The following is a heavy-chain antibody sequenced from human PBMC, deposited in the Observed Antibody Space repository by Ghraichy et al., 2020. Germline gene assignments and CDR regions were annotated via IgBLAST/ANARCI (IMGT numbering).Heavy chain of an antibody. V-gene: IGHV4-39*01. J-gene: IGHJ5*02. CDR1: GGSISSSSYF. Sequence: SQTLSLTCIVSGGSISSSSYFWGWIRQPPGKGLEWIGSIYYSGNTYYNPSLKSRVTISVDTSTNQISLKLTSVTAADTAVYYCARLIALAGIRPRWNWLDPWGQGTLVTVSS. D-gene: IGHD6-19*01. CDR2: IYYSGNT. CDR3: ARLIALAGIRPRWNWLDP.